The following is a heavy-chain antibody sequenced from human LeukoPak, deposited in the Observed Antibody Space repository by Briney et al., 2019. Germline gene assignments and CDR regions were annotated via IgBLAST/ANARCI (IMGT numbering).Heavy chain of an antibody. CDR3: ARAGSDRNSGYDY. J-gene: IGHJ4*02. CDR1: GFTFSSYG. CDR2: IRYDGSNK. D-gene: IGHD5-12*01. V-gene: IGHV3-30*02. Sequence: GGSLRLSCAASGFTFSSYGMHWVRQAPGKGLEWVAFIRYDGSNKYYADSVKGRFTISRDNAKNSLYLQISSLRAEDTAVYYCARAGSDRNSGYDYWGQGTLVTVSS.